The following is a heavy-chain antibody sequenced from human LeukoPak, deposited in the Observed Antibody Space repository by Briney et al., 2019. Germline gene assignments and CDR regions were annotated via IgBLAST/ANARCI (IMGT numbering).Heavy chain of an antibody. Sequence: PGGSLRLSCAASGFTVSTNYMSWVRQAPGKGLEWVSIIYSGGSTSYADSVKGRFTISRDISKNTLFLQMSSLRAEDTAVYYCARSPRICDSSGYYLVEYFDLWGRGTLVTVSS. CDR3: ARSPRICDSSGYYLVEYFDL. CDR2: IYSGGST. CDR1: GFTVSTNY. V-gene: IGHV3-53*01. J-gene: IGHJ2*01. D-gene: IGHD3-22*01.